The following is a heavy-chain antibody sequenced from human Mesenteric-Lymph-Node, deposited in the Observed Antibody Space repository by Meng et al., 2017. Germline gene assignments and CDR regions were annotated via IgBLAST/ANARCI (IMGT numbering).Heavy chain of an antibody. D-gene: IGHD3-16*01. Sequence: QLQLQESGPRLVRPSETLSLTCSVSGDSISNNNWWSWVRQPPGKGLEWIGEIHHSGSTSYNPSLKSRVTISVDRSKNQFSLKLTSVTAADTAVYFCAREEGGPLDRWGQGTLVTVSS. CDR3: AREEGGPLDR. CDR1: GDSISNNNW. J-gene: IGHJ5*02. CDR2: IHHSGST. V-gene: IGHV4-4*02.